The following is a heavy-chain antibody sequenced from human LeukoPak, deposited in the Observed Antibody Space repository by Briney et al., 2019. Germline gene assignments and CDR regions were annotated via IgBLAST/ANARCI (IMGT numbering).Heavy chain of an antibody. V-gene: IGHV5-51*01. J-gene: IGHJ4*02. Sequence: GESLKISCKGSGYRFSTYWIAWVRQMPGKGLEYMGVIYPDDSDTIYSPSFQGQVTISVDRSISTAYLQWSSLNVSDTAVYFCARLLTTYFDFWGQGALVTVS. CDR3: ARLLTTYFDF. CDR2: IYPDDSDT. D-gene: IGHD4/OR15-4a*01. CDR1: GYRFSTYW.